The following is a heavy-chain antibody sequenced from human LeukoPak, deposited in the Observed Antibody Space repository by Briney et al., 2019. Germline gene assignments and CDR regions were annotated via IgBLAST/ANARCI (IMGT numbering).Heavy chain of an antibody. CDR3: TAQYYDYVWGCYRYLDY. CDR2: IKSKTDGGTT. CDR1: GFTFSNAW. V-gene: IGHV3-15*01. D-gene: IGHD3-16*02. Sequence: GGSLRLSCAASGFTFSNAWMSWVRQAPGKGLEWVGRIKSKTDGGTTDYAAPVKGRFTISRDDSKNTLYLQMNSLKTEDTAVYYCTAQYYDYVWGCYRYLDYWGQGTLVTVSS. J-gene: IGHJ4*02.